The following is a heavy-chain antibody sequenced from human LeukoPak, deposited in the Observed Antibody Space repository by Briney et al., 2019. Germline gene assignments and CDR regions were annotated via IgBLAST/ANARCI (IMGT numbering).Heavy chain of an antibody. CDR2: ISYDGSNN. D-gene: IGHD3-10*01. Sequence: GGSLRLSCAASRFTLSNAWMNWVRQAPGKGLEWVAVISYDGSNNYYADSVKGRFTISRDNSKNTLYLQMNSLRPEDTAVYYCARGGWSGSYLDNWGQGTLVTVSS. V-gene: IGHV3-30*03. J-gene: IGHJ4*02. CDR1: RFTLSNAW. CDR3: ARGGWSGSYLDN.